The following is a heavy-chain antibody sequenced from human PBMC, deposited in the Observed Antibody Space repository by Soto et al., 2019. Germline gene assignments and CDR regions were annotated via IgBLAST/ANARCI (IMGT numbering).Heavy chain of an antibody. CDR2: INPNNGDT. V-gene: IGHV1-2*02. J-gene: IGHJ4*02. CDR1: RYTFTAYF. CDR3: ARESYNWHYEY. Sequence: ASVKVSCKASRYTFTAYFIHWVRQAPGQGLDWMGWINPNNGDTNYAQNFQGRLTMTRDTSINTAYMELSRLSSDDTAIYYCARESYNWHYEYWGQRSLLKVSS. D-gene: IGHD1-20*01.